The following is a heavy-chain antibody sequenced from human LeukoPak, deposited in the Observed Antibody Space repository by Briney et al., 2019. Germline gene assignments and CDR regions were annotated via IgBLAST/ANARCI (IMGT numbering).Heavy chain of an antibody. J-gene: IGHJ4*02. Sequence: PGGSLRLSCAASGFTFSSYSMNWVRQAPGKGLEWVSYISSSSSTIYYADSVKGRFTISRDNAKNSLYLQMNSLRADDTAVYYCARGPEKQCSGGSCYSNYWGQGTLVTVSS. CDR3: ARGPEKQCSGGSCYSNY. V-gene: IGHV3-48*01. D-gene: IGHD2-15*01. CDR2: ISSSSSTI. CDR1: GFTFSSYS.